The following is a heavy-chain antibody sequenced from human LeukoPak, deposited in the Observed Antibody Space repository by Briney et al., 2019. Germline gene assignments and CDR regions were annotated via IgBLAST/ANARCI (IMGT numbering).Heavy chain of an antibody. V-gene: IGHV3-48*02. CDR1: GFTFRSYW. J-gene: IGHJ4*02. CDR3: ARAPGGSDYDVYLDY. CDR2: ISSSSSTI. Sequence: GGSLRLSCVVSGFTFRSYWMNWVRQAPGKGLEWVSCISSSSSTIYYADSVKGRFTISRDNTKNSLYLQMNSLRDEDTAVYYCARAPGGSDYDVYLDYWGQGTLVTVSS. D-gene: IGHD5-12*01.